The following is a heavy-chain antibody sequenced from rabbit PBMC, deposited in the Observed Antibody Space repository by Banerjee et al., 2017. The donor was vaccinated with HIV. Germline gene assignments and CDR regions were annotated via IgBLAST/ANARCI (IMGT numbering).Heavy chain of an antibody. CDR1: GFSFSSGYD. Sequence: QSLEESGGDLVKPGASLTLTCTASGFSFSSGYDMCWVRQAPGKGLEWIGWIYGGSSGNTYYASWAKGRFTISKTSSTTVTLQMTSLTAADTATYFCARGDGAYAGYDGLWGPGTLVTVS. CDR3: ARGDGAYAGYDGL. D-gene: IGHD7-1*01. V-gene: IGHV1S40*01. CDR2: IYGGSSGNT. J-gene: IGHJ6*01.